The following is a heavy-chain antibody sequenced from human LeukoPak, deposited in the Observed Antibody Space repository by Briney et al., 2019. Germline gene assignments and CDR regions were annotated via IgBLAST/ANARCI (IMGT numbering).Heavy chain of an antibody. CDR1: GGSFSGYY. CDR2: INHSGST. Sequence: PSETLSLTCAVYGGSFSGYYWSWIRQPPGKGLEWIGEINHSGSTNYNPSLKSRVTISVDTSKNQFPLKLSSVTAADTAVYYCARGQLWFGDYYFDYWGQGTLVTVSS. V-gene: IGHV4-34*01. CDR3: ARGQLWFGDYYFDY. D-gene: IGHD3-10*01. J-gene: IGHJ4*02.